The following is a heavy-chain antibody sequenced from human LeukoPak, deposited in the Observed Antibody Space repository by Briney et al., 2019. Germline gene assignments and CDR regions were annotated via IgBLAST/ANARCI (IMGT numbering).Heavy chain of an antibody. CDR1: GFTFSSYS. V-gene: IGHV3-48*01. J-gene: IGHJ4*02. Sequence: GGSLRLSCAASGFTFSSYSMNWVRQAPGKGLEWVSCISSSSSTIYYADSVKGRFTISRDNAKNSLYLQMNSLRAEDTAVYYCATLPLYYYGSGSLDYWGQGTLVTVSS. CDR2: ISSSSSTI. CDR3: ATLPLYYYGSGSLDY. D-gene: IGHD3-10*01.